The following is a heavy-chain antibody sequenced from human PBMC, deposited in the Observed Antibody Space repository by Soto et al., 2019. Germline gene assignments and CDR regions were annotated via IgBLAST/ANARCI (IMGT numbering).Heavy chain of an antibody. Sequence: SLRLSCAASGFTFDDYAMHLVRQVPGKGLEWVSGINWNSGSIGYADSVKGRFAISRDNAKNSLHLQMNSLRAEDTAFYYCVKDESINWYSGHFRHWGQGTLVTVSS. CDR2: INWNSGSI. V-gene: IGHV3-9*01. CDR3: VKDESINWYSGHFRH. J-gene: IGHJ1*01. CDR1: GFTFDDYA. D-gene: IGHD6-13*01.